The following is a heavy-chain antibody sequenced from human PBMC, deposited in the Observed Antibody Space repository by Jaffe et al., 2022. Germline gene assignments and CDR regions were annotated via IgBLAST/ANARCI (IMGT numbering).Heavy chain of an antibody. CDR1: GGSISSSSYY. V-gene: IGHV4-39*01. CDR3: ARGGIVLVVYAIQTYFDL. J-gene: IGHJ2*01. D-gene: IGHD2-8*02. CDR2: IYYSGST. Sequence: QLQLQESGPGLVKPSETLSLTCTVSGGSISSSSYYWGWIRQPPGKGLEWIGSIYYSGSTYYNPSLKSRVTISVDTSKNQFSLKLSSVTAADTAVYYCARGGIVLVVYAIQTYFDLWGRGTLVTVSS.